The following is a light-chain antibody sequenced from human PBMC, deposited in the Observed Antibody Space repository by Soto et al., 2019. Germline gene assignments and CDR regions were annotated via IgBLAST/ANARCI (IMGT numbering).Light chain of an antibody. Sequence: QTALTQPASVSGSPGQSITISCTGSSSDVGNYNHVSWYQQHPGKAPKLMIYEVSNRPSGVSNRFAGSKSGNTAYLTISGLQAEDEADYYCSSYTTSTNLLFGGGTKLTVL. CDR3: SSYTTSTNLL. J-gene: IGLJ2*01. CDR2: EVS. CDR1: SSDVGNYNH. V-gene: IGLV2-14*01.